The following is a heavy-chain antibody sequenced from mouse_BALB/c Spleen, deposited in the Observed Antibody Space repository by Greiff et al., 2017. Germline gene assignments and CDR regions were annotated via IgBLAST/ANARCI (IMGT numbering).Heavy chain of an antibody. Sequence: QVQLQQSGAELARPGASVKLSCKASGYTFTDYYINWVKQRTGQGLEWIGEIYPGSGNTYYNEKFKGKATLTADKSSSTAYMQLSSLTSEDSAVYFCARLVIYDGYYYYAMDYWGQGTSVTVSS. CDR3: ARLVIYDGYYYYAMDY. V-gene: IGHV1-77*01. J-gene: IGHJ4*01. D-gene: IGHD2-3*01. CDR1: GYTFTDYY. CDR2: IYPGSGNT.